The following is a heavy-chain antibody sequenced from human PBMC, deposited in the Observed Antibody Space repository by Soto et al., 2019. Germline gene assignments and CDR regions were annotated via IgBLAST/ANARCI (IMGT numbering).Heavy chain of an antibody. CDR3: ARDSMPHIVVVPADHYYYYGMDV. D-gene: IGHD2-2*01. V-gene: IGHV3-48*02. Sequence: GGSLRLSCAASGFTFSSYSMNWVRQAPGKGLEWVSYISSSSSTIYYADSVKGRFTISRDNAKNSLYLQMNSLRDGDTAVYYCARDSMPHIVVVPADHYYYYGMDVWGQGTPVTVSS. CDR2: ISSSSSTI. J-gene: IGHJ6*02. CDR1: GFTFSSYS.